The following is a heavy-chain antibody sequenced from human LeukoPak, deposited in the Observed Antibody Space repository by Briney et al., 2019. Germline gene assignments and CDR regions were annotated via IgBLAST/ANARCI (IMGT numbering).Heavy chain of an antibody. CDR1: GFTFSSYA. V-gene: IGHV3-23*01. J-gene: IGHJ5*01. CDR3: AKGRAYSRDWFDF. CDR2: ISESGVIT. Sequence: PGGSLRLSCAASGFTFSSYALSWVRQAPGKGLEWISIISESGVITYYADSVKGRFNISRDNSKNTLYLQMNSLRAEDTAVYYCAKGRAYSRDWFDFWGQGTLVTVSS. D-gene: IGHD5-18*01.